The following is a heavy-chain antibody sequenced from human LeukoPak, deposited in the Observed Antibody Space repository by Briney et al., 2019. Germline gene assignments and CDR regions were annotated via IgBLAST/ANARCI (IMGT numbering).Heavy chain of an antibody. CDR1: GVTFSSYA. J-gene: IGHJ3*02. CDR3: ARPHRAETTVVTPDAFDI. CDR2: IIPIFGTA. V-gene: IGHV1-69*13. Sequence: ASVKVSFKASGVTFSSYAISWVRQAPGQGLEWMGGIIPIFGTANYAQKFQGRVTITADESTSTAYMELSSLRSEDTAVYYCARPHRAETTVVTPDAFDIWGQGTMVTVSS. D-gene: IGHD4-23*01.